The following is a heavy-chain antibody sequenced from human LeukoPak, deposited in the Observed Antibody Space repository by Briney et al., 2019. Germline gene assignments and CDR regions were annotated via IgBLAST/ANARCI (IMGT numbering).Heavy chain of an antibody. D-gene: IGHD5-12*01. J-gene: IGHJ3*02. CDR2: IYHSGSA. CDR3: ASSLRRDAFDI. V-gene: IGHV4-30-2*01. Sequence: PSETLSLTCTVSGGSVGSGSYYWSWIRQPPGKGLEWIGYIYHSGSAYYNPSLKSRVTISVDRSKNQFSLKLSSVTAADTAVYYCASSLRRDAFDIWGQGTMVTVSS. CDR1: GGSVGSGSYY.